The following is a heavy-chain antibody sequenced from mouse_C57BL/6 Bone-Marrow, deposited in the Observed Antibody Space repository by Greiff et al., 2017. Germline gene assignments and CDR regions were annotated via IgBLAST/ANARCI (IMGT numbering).Heavy chain of an antibody. Sequence: EVMLVESGGGLVQPGGSLSLSCAASGFTFTDYYMSWVRQPPGKALEWLGFIRNKANGYTTEYSASVKGRFTISRDNSQSILYLQMNALGAEDSATYYCARWTSYYSPFDYWGQGTTLTVSS. V-gene: IGHV7-3*01. D-gene: IGHD2-12*01. J-gene: IGHJ2*01. CDR2: IRNKANGYTT. CDR3: ARWTSYYSPFDY. CDR1: GFTFTDYY.